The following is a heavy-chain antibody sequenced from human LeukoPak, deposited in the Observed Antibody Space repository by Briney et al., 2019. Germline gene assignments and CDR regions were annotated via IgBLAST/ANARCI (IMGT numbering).Heavy chain of an antibody. V-gene: IGHV3-48*03. CDR2: ISSSGSTI. CDR3: ARGDKYYYDSSGYYGDY. Sequence: PGGSLRLSCAASGFTFSSYEMNWVRQAPGKGLEWVSYISSSGSTIYYADSVKGRFTISRDNAKNSLYLQMSSLRAEDTAVYYCARGDKYYYDSSGYYGDYWSQGTLVTVSS. J-gene: IGHJ4*02. CDR1: GFTFSSYE. D-gene: IGHD3-22*01.